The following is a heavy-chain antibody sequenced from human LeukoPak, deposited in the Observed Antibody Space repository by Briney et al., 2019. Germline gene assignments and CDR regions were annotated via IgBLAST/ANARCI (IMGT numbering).Heavy chain of an antibody. CDR3: ARSDYYHNWFDP. D-gene: IGHD3-10*01. Sequence: ASVKVSCKASGGTFSSYAISWVRQAPGQGLEWMGGIIPIFGTANYAQKFQGRVTITTDESTSTAYMELSSLRSEDTAVHYCARSDYYHNWFDPWGQGTLVTVSS. CDR1: GGTFSSYA. V-gene: IGHV1-69*05. CDR2: IIPIFGTA. J-gene: IGHJ5*02.